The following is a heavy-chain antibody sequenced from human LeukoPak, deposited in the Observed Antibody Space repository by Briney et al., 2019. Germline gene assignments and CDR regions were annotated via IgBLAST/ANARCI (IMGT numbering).Heavy chain of an antibody. J-gene: IGHJ6*02. Sequence: ASVKVSCKASGGTFSSYAISWVRQAPGQGLEWMGGIIPIFGTANYAQKFQGRVTITADESTSTAYMELSSLRSEDTAVYYCARDQADIVVVPAATNYYYYYGMDVWGQGTTVTVSS. V-gene: IGHV1-69*13. CDR2: IIPIFGTA. D-gene: IGHD2-2*01. CDR1: GGTFSSYA. CDR3: ARDQADIVVVPAATNYYYYYGMDV.